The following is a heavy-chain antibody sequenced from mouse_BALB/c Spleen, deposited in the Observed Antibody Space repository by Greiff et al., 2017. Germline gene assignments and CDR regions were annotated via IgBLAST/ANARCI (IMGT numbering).Heavy chain of an antibody. D-gene: IGHD2-3*01. CDR2: IYPSDSYT. J-gene: IGHJ3*01. CDR1: GYTFTSYW. CDR3: TRGAYDGYYPFAD. V-gene: IGHV1-69*02. Sequence: QVQLQQPGAELVRPGASVKLSCKASGYTFTSYWINWVKQRPGQGLEWIGNIYPSDSYTNYNQKFKDKATLTVDKSSSTAYMQLSSPTSEDSAVYYCTRGAYDGYYPFADWGQGTLVTVSA.